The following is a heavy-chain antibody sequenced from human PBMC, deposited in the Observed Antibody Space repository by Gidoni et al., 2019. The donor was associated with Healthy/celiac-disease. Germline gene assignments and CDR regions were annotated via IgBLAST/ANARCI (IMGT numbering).Heavy chain of an antibody. CDR1: GFTFSSYS. CDR3: ARTGYAMDFDY. J-gene: IGHJ4*02. V-gene: IGHV3-48*01. Sequence: EVQLVESGGGLVQPGGSLELSCAASGFTFSSYSMNWVRQAPGKGLEWVSYISSSSSTIYYADSVKGRFTISRDNAKNSLYLQMNSLRAEDTAVYYCARTGYAMDFDYWGQGTLVTVSS. CDR2: ISSSSSTI. D-gene: IGHD2-8*01.